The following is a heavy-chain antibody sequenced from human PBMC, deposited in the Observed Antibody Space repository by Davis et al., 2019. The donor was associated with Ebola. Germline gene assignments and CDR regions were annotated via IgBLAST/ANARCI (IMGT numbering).Heavy chain of an antibody. J-gene: IGHJ6*03. D-gene: IGHD2-2*01. CDR1: GYTFTGYY. Sequence: ASVKVSCKASGYTFTGYYMHWVRQAPGQGLEWMGWINPNSGGTNYAQKFQGRVTMTRDTSISTAYMELSRLRSDDTAVYYCARGYCSSTSWICYYYYMDVWGKGTTVTVSS. CDR2: INPNSGGT. V-gene: IGHV1-2*02. CDR3: ARGYCSSTSWICYYYYMDV.